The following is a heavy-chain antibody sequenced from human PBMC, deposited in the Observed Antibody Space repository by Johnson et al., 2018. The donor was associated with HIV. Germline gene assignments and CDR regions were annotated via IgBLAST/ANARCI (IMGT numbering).Heavy chain of an antibody. Sequence: DVQVVESGGGVVQPGRSLRLSCTASGFTFSNYCIHWVRRAPGKGLVWVSHIESDDTTAYADYVRGRFTISRDNAKNTVYLQMNNLRVEDTAVYYCVREDSMILPPYHDAFDIWGQGTMVTVSS. V-gene: IGHV3-74*01. CDR1: GFTFSNYC. CDR2: IESDDTT. J-gene: IGHJ3*02. D-gene: IGHD2-15*01. CDR3: VREDSMILPPYHDAFDI.